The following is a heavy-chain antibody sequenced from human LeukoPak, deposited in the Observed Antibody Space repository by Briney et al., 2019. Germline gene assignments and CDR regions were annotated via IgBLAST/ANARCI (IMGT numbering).Heavy chain of an antibody. D-gene: IGHD6-6*01. CDR2: IYTSGST. V-gene: IGHV4-4*09. Sequence: SETLSLTCTVSGGSISSYYWSWIRQPPGKGLEWIGYIYTSGSTNYNPSLKSRVTISVDTSKNQFSLKLSSVTAADTAVYYCARHEYSSSSYHWFDPWGQGTLVTVSS. CDR1: GGSISSYY. J-gene: IGHJ5*02. CDR3: ARHEYSSSSYHWFDP.